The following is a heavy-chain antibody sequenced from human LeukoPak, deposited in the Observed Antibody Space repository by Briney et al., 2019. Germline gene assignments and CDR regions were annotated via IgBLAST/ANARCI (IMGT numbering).Heavy chain of an antibody. CDR2: ISYDGSNK. Sequence: GGSLRLSCAASGFTFSSYAMHWVRQAPGKGLEWVAVISYDGSNKYYADSVKGRFTISRDNSKNTLYLQMNSLRAEDTAVYYCARDREVAATRTLFDYWGQGTLVTVSS. CDR3: ARDREVAATRTLFDY. J-gene: IGHJ4*02. D-gene: IGHD2-15*01. CDR1: GFTFSSYA. V-gene: IGHV3-30-3*01.